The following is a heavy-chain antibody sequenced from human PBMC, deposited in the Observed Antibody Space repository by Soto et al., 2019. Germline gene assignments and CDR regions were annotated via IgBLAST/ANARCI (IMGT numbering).Heavy chain of an antibody. V-gene: IGHV3-23*01. D-gene: IGHD2-21*02. CDR3: AKDFRVVTAFIGWFDP. J-gene: IGHJ5*02. Sequence: GGSLRLSCAASGFTFSSYAMSWVRQAPGKGLEWVSAISGSGGSTYYADSVKGRFTISRDNSKNTLYLQMNSLRAEDTAVYYCAKDFRVVTAFIGWFDPWGQGTLVTVSS. CDR2: ISGSGGST. CDR1: GFTFSSYA.